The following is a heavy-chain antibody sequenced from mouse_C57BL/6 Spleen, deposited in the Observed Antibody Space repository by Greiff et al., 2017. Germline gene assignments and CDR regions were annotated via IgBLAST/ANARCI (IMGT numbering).Heavy chain of an antibody. Sequence: EVQRVESGPGLVKPSQSLSLTCSVTGYSITSGYYWNWIRQFPGNKLEWMGYISYDGSNNYNPSLKNRISITRDTSKNQFFLKLNSVTTEDTATHYCARPYGNWYLDVWGTGTTVTVSS. CDR1: GYSITSGYY. CDR2: ISYDGSN. V-gene: IGHV3-6*01. J-gene: IGHJ1*03. D-gene: IGHD2-1*01. CDR3: ARPYGNWYLDV.